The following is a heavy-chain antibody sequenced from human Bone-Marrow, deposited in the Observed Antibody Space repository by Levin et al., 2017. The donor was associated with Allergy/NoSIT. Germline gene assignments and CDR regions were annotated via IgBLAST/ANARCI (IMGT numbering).Heavy chain of an antibody. V-gene: IGHV3-30*03. CDR1: GFSFTSHA. CDR2: ISYDENNR. J-gene: IGHJ4*02. D-gene: IGHD3-22*01. Sequence: PGGSLRLSCVASGFSFTSHAMHWVRQAPGKGLEWLTFISYDENNRNYAHSVRGRFTISRDNSKNTLYLQMNSLRPEDTGIYFCARDQYDISGHRSYFDAWGQGALVTVSS. CDR3: ARDQYDISGHRSYFDA.